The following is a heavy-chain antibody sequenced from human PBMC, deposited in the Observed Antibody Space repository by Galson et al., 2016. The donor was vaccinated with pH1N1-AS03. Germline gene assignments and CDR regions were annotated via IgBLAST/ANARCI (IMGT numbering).Heavy chain of an antibody. CDR1: GFTFSHVW. J-gene: IGHJ4*02. CDR2: IKSKIDSGTT. V-gene: IGHV3-15*01. CDR3: TTLFSSSSGWPLDS. Sequence: SLRLSCADSGFTFSHVWMSWVRQAPGKGLEWVGRIKSKIDSGTTDYAAPVKGRFTISRDDSKNTLYLQMNSLKIEDTAVYYCTTLFSSSSGWPLDSWGQGTLVTLSS. D-gene: IGHD6-19*01.